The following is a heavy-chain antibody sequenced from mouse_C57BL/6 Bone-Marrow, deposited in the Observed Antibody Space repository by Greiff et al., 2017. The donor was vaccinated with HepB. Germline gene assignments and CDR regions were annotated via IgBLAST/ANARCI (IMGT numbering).Heavy chain of an antibody. CDR2: IDPEDGET. CDR1: GFNIKDYY. J-gene: IGHJ2*01. D-gene: IGHD1-1*01. Sequence: VQLQQSGAELVKPGASVKLSCTASGFNIKDYYMHWVKQRTEQGLEWIGRIDPEDGETKDAPKFQGKATITADTSSNTAYLQLSSLTSEDTAVYYCARDTTVVAGDYWGQGTTLTVSS. V-gene: IGHV14-2*01. CDR3: ARDTTVVAGDY.